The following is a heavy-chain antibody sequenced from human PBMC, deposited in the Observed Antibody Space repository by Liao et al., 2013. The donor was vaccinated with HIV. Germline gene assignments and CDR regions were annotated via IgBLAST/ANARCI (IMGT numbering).Heavy chain of an antibody. CDR3: AREKLTDVFDY. Sequence: QLQLQESGPGLVKPSETLSLTCTVSGGSISSSSYYWGWIRQPPGKGLEWIGSIYYSGSTYYNPSLKSRVTISVDTSKNQFSLKLSSVTAADTAVYYCAREKLTDVFDYWGQGTLVTVSS. J-gene: IGHJ4*02. CDR2: IYYSGST. CDR1: GGSISSSSYY. V-gene: IGHV4-39*07. D-gene: IGHD4/OR15-4a*01.